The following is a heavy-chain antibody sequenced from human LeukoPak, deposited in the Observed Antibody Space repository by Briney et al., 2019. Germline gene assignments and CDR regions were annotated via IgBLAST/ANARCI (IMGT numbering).Heavy chain of an antibody. CDR3: ARQDSGRNYYGLLYFRH. Sequence: GESLKISCKGSGYSFTSYWIGWVRQMPGKGLEWMGIIYPGDSNTRYSPSFQGQVTISADKSISTAYLQWSSLEASDTAMYYCARQDSGRNYYGLLYFRHWGQGTLVTVSS. J-gene: IGHJ1*01. CDR1: GYSFTSYW. CDR2: IYPGDSNT. D-gene: IGHD3-10*01. V-gene: IGHV5-51*01.